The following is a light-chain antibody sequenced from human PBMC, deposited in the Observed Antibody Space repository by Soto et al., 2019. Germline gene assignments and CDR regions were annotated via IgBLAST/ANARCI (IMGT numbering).Light chain of an antibody. J-gene: IGLJ3*02. CDR2: DVN. CDR1: SSDVGGSNH. Sequence: QSVLTQPRSVSGSPGQSVTISCTGTSSDVGGSNHVSWYRQHPGKAPKVMIYDVNKRPSGVPDRFSGSKSGNTASLTISGLQAEDEADYYCCSYAGSYTWVFGGGTQLTVL. CDR3: CSYAGSYTWV. V-gene: IGLV2-11*01.